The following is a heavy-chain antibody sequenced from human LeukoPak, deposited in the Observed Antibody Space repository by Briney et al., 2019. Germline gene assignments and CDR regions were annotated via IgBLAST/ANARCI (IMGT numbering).Heavy chain of an antibody. CDR3: ARSSYYYDSSGYYHYYMDV. CDR2: IYSGGST. J-gene: IGHJ6*03. Sequence: GRSLRLSCAASGFTFSSYEMNWVRQAPGKGLEWVSVIYSGGSTYYADSVKGRFTMSRDNSKNTLYLQMNSLRAEDTAVYYCARSSYYYDSSGYYHYYMDVWGKGTTVTVSS. CDR1: GFTFSSYE. V-gene: IGHV3-53*01. D-gene: IGHD3-22*01.